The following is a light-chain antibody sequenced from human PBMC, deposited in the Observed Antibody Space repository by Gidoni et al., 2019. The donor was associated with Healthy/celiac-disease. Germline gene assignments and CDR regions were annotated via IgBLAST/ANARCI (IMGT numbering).Light chain of an antibody. CDR1: QSVSSY. CDR2: DAS. CDR3: QQRSNWFT. V-gene: IGKV3-11*01. J-gene: IGKJ4*01. Sequence: IVLTPSPATLSLSPGERATLSCRASQSVSSYLAWYQQKPGQAPRLLIYDASNRATGIPARFSGSGSGTDFTLTISSLEPEDFAVYYCQQRSNWFTFGGGTKVEIK.